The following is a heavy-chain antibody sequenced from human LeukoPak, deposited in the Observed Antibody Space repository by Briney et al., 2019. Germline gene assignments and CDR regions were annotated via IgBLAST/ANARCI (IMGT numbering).Heavy chain of an antibody. Sequence: QAGGSLRLSCAASGFTFSSYGMHWVRQAPGKGLEWVAFIRYDGSTKYYADSVKGRFTISRDNSKNTLYLQMSSLRAEDTAVYYCARDRDGAFDIWGQGTMVTVSS. CDR1: GFTFSSYG. J-gene: IGHJ3*02. D-gene: IGHD5-24*01. CDR3: ARDRDGAFDI. V-gene: IGHV3-30*02. CDR2: IRYDGSTK.